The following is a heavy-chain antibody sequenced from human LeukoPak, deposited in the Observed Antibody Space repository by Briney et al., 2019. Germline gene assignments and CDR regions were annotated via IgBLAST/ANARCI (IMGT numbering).Heavy chain of an antibody. CDR2: ICAYNGNT. J-gene: IGHJ4*02. V-gene: IGHV1-18*01. CDR1: GYTFTSYG. Sequence: ASVTVSCMASGYTFTSYGISWVRQAPGQGLEWMGLICAYNGNTNYAQKLQGRVNMSTDTSTSTAYMELSRLRSDDTAVYYCARDWDQWLSWSFDYWGQGTLVTVSS. D-gene: IGHD6-19*01. CDR3: ARDWDQWLSWSFDY.